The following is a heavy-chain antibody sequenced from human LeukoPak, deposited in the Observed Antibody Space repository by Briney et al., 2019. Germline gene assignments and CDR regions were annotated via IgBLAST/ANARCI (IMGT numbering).Heavy chain of an antibody. CDR2: ISSSSSYI. CDR1: GFTFSSYS. V-gene: IGHV3-21*01. D-gene: IGHD2-2*01. J-gene: IGHJ6*03. CDR3: ARAELGYSSSTSCYHAYYYYMDV. Sequence: GGSLRLSCAASGFTFSSYSMNWVRQAPGKGLEWVSPISSSSSYIYYADSVKGRFTISRDNAKNSLYLQMNSLRAEDTAVYYCARAELGYSSSTSCYHAYYYYMDVWGKGTTVTVSS.